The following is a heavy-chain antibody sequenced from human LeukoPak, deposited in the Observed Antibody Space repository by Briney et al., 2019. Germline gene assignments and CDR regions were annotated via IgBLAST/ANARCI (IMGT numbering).Heavy chain of an antibody. V-gene: IGHV4-34*01. CDR3: AAGRAGYYYYYMDV. CDR2: INHSGST. J-gene: IGHJ6*03. D-gene: IGHD6-13*01. CDR1: GGSFSGYY. Sequence: SETLSLTCAVYGGSFSGYYWSWIRQPPGKGLEWIGEINHSGSTNYNPSFKSRVTISVDTSKNQFSLKLSSVTAADTAVYFAAAGRAGYYYYYMDVWGKGTTVTVSS.